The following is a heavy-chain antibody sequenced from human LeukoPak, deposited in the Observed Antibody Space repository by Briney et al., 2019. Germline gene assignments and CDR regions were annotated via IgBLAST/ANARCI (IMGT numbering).Heavy chain of an antibody. CDR2: IIPIFGTA. V-gene: IGHV1-69*05. Sequence: SVKVSCKASGGTFSSYAISWVRQAPGQGLEWMGRIIPIFGTANYAQKFQGRVTITTHESTSTAYMELSSLRSEDTAVYYRASSLGLVYAYDYWGQGTLVTVSS. CDR3: ASSLGLVYAYDY. CDR1: GGTFSSYA. D-gene: IGHD2-8*01. J-gene: IGHJ4*02.